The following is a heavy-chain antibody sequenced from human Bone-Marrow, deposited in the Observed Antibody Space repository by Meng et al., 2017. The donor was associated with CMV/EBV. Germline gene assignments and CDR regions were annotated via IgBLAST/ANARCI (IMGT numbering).Heavy chain of an antibody. J-gene: IGHJ6*02. CDR2: MNPNSGNT. CDR3: ARGAGSSGYYYVWGGDYYYGMDV. CDR1: GYTFTSYD. D-gene: IGHD3-22*01. Sequence: ASVKVSCKASGYTFTSYDINWVRQATGQGLEWMGWMNPNSGNTGYAQKFQGRVTITRNTSISTAYMELSSLRSEDTAVYYCARGAGSSGYYYVWGGDYYYGMDVWGQGTTVTFSS. V-gene: IGHV1-8*03.